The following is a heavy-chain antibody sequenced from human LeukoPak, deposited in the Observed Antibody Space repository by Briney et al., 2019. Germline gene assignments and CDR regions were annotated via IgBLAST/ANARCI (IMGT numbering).Heavy chain of an antibody. CDR2: IIPIFGTA. CDR3: ARGPQGVVPAAMRYYYYMDV. V-gene: IGHV1-69*05. D-gene: IGHD2-2*01. Sequence: ASVKVSCKASGGTFSSNAISWVRQAPGQGLEWMGRIIPIFGTANYAQKFQGRVTITTDESTSTAYMELSSLRSEDTAVYYCARGPQGVVPAAMRYYYYMDVWGKGTTVTVSS. CDR1: GGTFSSNA. J-gene: IGHJ6*03.